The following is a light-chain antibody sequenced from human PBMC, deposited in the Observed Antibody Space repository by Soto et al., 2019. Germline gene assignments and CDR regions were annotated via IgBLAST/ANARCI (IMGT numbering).Light chain of an antibody. CDR1: SSDVGGYNY. CDR2: DVS. V-gene: IGLV2-14*01. CDR3: SSYTSTSTQV. J-gene: IGLJ1*01. Sequence: QSVLTQPASVSGSPGQSITISCTGTSSDVGGYNYVSWYQQHPGKATKLMIYDVSNRPSGVPNPFSGYKSGNTASLTISGLQTEDEADYYCSSYTSTSTQVFGTGTKVTVL.